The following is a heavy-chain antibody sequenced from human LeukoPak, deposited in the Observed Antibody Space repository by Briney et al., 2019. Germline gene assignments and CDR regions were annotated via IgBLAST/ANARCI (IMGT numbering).Heavy chain of an antibody. V-gene: IGHV3-23*01. Sequence: GGSLRLSCAVSGFTFSSYAMSWVRQAPGKGLEWVSAISGSGGSTYYADSVKGRFTISRDNSKNTLYLQMNSLRAEDTAVYYCAKDPVLRFLEWSSPSYFDYWGQGTLVTVSS. J-gene: IGHJ4*02. CDR3: AKDPVLRFLEWSSPSYFDY. D-gene: IGHD3-3*01. CDR1: GFTFSSYA. CDR2: ISGSGGST.